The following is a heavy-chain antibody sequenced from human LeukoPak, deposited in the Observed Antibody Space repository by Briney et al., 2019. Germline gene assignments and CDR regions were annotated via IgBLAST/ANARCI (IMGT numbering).Heavy chain of an antibody. Sequence: ASVKVSCKASGYTFTGYYIHWVRQAPGQGLEWMGWTNSYNGNTNYAQKFQGRLTMTTDTSTTTAYMELRSLRSDDTAVYYCARDLGADREDYYYYYMDVWGKGTTVTVSS. V-gene: IGHV1-18*04. J-gene: IGHJ6*03. CDR1: GYTFTGYY. CDR2: TNSYNGNT. CDR3: ARDLGADREDYYYYYMDV. D-gene: IGHD1-26*01.